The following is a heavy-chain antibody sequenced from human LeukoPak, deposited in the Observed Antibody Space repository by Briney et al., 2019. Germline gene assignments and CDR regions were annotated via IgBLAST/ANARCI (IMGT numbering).Heavy chain of an antibody. D-gene: IGHD5-18*01. Sequence: GGSLRLSCAASGFNFSSQWMSWVRQAPGKGLEWVANVNQGGTQKYYVDSVKGRFTISRDNAKNSLYLQMNSLRAEDTAVYYCARRDTRDAFDIWGQGTMVTVSS. CDR3: ARRDTRDAFDI. CDR1: GFNFSSQW. J-gene: IGHJ3*02. CDR2: VNQGGTQK. V-gene: IGHV3-7*01.